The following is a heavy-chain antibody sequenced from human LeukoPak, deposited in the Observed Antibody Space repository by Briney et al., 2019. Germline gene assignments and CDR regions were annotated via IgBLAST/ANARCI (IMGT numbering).Heavy chain of an antibody. CDR2: IYYSGST. CDR3: ARFRDSGWYDY. V-gene: IGHV4-61*08. CDR1: GGSISSGGYS. D-gene: IGHD6-19*01. J-gene: IGHJ4*02. Sequence: SETLSLTCTVSGGSISSGGYSWSWIRQHPGKGLEWIGYIYYSGSTNYNPSLKSRVTISVDTSKNQFSLKLSSVTAADTAVYYCARFRDSGWYDYWGQGTLVTVSS.